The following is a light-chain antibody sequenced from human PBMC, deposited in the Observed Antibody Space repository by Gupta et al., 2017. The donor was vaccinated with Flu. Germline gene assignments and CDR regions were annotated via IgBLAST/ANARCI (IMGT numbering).Light chain of an antibody. J-gene: IGLJ2*01. V-gene: IGLV1-40*01. CDR3: QSYDSSLSGVV. CDR2: GNS. Sequence: QSVLTQSPSVSGAPGRRVTISCTGSSSNIGAGYDVHWYQQFPGTAPKLLIYGNSNRPSGVPDRFSGSKSGTSASLAITGLQAEDEADYYCQSYDSSLSGVVFGGGTKVTV. CDR1: SSNIGAGYD.